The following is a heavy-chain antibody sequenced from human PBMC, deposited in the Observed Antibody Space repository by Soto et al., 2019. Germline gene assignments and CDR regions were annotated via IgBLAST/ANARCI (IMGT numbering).Heavy chain of an antibody. D-gene: IGHD3-10*01. CDR1: GGSISSYY. J-gene: IGHJ5*02. V-gene: IGHV4-59*01. Sequence: SETLSLTCTVSGGSISSYYWSWIRQPPGKGLEWIGYTYYSGSTNYNPSLKSRVTISVDTSKNQFSLKLSSVTAADTAVYYCAREAEFYNWFDPWGQGTLVTVSS. CDR2: TYYSGST. CDR3: AREAEFYNWFDP.